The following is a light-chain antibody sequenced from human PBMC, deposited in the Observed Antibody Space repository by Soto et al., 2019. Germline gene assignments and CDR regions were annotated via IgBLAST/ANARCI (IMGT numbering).Light chain of an antibody. CDR1: QDISNY. CDR2: DAS. Sequence: DIQMTQSPSSLSASVGDRVTITCQASQDISNYLNWYQQKPGKAPKLLICDASNLETGVPSRFSGSGSGTHFSFTISSLQPEDIATYYCQQYENLPVTFGGGTKVEI. CDR3: QQYENLPVT. V-gene: IGKV1-33*01. J-gene: IGKJ4*01.